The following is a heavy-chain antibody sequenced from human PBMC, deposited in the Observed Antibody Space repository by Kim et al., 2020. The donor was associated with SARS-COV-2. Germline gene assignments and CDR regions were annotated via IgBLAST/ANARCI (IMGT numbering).Heavy chain of an antibody. CDR2: IRANDYGGTS. V-gene: IGHV3-49*04. J-gene: IGHJ4*02. CDR1: GFTLRDYA. CDR3: TRDPTFDF. Sequence: GGSLRLSCATSGFTLRDYAMSWVRQAPGKGLEWVGFIRANDYGGTSDYAASVKGRFTISRDDSKNIVYLQIHSPRTEDTAVYYCTRDPTFDFWGQGTLVT.